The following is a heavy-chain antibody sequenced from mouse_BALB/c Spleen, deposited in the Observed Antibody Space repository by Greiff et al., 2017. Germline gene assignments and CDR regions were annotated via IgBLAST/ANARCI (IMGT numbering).Heavy chain of an antibody. CDR1: GFTFSDYY. J-gene: IGHJ2*01. CDR2: ISDGGSYT. V-gene: IGHV5-4*02. D-gene: IGHD3-1*01. Sequence: DVKLVESGGGLVKPGGSLKLSCAASGFTFSDYYMYWVRQTPEKRLEWVATISDGGSYTYYPDSVKGRFTISRDNAKNNLYLQMSSLKSEDTAMYYCARDGGYMYYFDYWGQGTTLTVSS. CDR3: ARDGGYMYYFDY.